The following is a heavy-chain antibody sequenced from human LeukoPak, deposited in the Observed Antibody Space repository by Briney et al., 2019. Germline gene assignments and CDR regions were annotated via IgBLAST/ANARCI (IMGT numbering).Heavy chain of an antibody. J-gene: IGHJ4*02. CDR3: ARDRGYSYEGD. V-gene: IGHV1-69*13. CDR2: IIPIFGTA. D-gene: IGHD5-18*01. Sequence: SVKVSCKTSGYSFTNYGMNWVRQAPGQGLEWMGGIIPIFGTANYAQKFQGRVTITADESTSTAYMELSSLRSEDTAVYYCARDRGYSYEGDWGQGTLVTVSS. CDR1: GYSFTNYG.